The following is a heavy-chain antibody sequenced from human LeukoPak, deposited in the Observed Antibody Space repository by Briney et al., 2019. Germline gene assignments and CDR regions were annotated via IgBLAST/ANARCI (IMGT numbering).Heavy chain of an antibody. CDR1: GFTFSSSS. D-gene: IGHD1-26*01. J-gene: IGHJ4*02. Sequence: PGGSLRLSCEASGFTFSSSSMNWVRQAPGKGLEWLSHIYATSTIVYYADSVRGRFTISRDNGENSLYLQMNNLRDEDTAVYYCARGVSGSYSPFDYWGQGTLVTVSS. CDR3: ARGVSGSYSPFDY. V-gene: IGHV3-48*02. CDR2: IYATSTIV.